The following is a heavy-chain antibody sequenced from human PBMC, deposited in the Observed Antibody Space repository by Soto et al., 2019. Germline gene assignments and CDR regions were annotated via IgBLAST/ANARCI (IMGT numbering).Heavy chain of an antibody. D-gene: IGHD2-15*01. Sequence: QVQLVESGGGVVQPGRSLRLSCAVSGFTFSSYGMHWVRQAPGKGLEWVAGVSYDGRDEFYADSVKGRFTISRDNSKSMLFLQMNSLRVEDTAVYYCARDCSGGSCYFDYWGQGTQVPVSS. V-gene: IGHV3-30*03. J-gene: IGHJ4*02. CDR3: ARDCSGGSCYFDY. CDR1: GFTFSSYG. CDR2: VSYDGRDE.